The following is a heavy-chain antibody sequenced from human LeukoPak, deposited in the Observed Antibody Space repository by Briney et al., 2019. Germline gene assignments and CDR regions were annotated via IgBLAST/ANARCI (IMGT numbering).Heavy chain of an antibody. CDR2: IKQDGNEK. V-gene: IGHV3-7*01. D-gene: IGHD6-19*01. CDR1: GFTFGHYA. Sequence: GGSLRLSCTGSGFTFGHYALAWVRQAPGKGLEWLANIKQDGNEKNYADSVKDRFTISRDNVKNSLYLQMVSLRAEDTAIYYCARHDNGWAEGAYWGQGTLVTVSS. CDR3: ARHDNGWAEGAY. J-gene: IGHJ4*02.